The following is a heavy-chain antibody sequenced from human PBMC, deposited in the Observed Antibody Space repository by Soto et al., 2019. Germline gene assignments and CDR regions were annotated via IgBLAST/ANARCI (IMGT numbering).Heavy chain of an antibody. Sequence: EVQLVECGGGLVKPGGSLRLSCAASGFTFSSAWMNWVRQAPGKGLEWVGRIKSKADGGATDYTASVKGRFTISRDDSKNTLYLQMNSLKTEDTAVYDCSTSSLRYFDWFALWGQGTLVTVSS. J-gene: IGHJ5*02. CDR2: IKSKADGGAT. V-gene: IGHV3-15*07. CDR1: GFTFSSAW. CDR3: STSSLRYFDWFAL. D-gene: IGHD3-9*01.